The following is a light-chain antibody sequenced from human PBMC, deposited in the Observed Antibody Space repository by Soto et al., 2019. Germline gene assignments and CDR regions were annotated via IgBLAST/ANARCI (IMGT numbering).Light chain of an antibody. Sequence: DIVLTQSPATLSLSPGERATLSCRASQRGFNYLAWYQQKHGPAPRLLIYDASNRATAIPLRFSVSVSGTAFTITISTIEPEDFSVYHCQQSSQLPITFGQGTRLEIK. CDR1: QRGFNY. CDR3: QQSSQLPIT. J-gene: IGKJ5*01. CDR2: DAS. V-gene: IGKV3-11*01.